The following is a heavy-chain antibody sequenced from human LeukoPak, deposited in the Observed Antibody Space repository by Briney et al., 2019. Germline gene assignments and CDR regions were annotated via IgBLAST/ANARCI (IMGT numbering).Heavy chain of an antibody. J-gene: IGHJ5*02. CDR3: AREDIAVAGTYFDP. CDR1: GFTFSRHG. D-gene: IGHD6-19*01. Sequence: PGGSLRLSCAASGFTFSRHGMHWVRQAPGKGLEWVAVIGDTGRAKYYADSVEGRFIASRDNFKNTLYLEMNSLRAEDTAVYYCAREDIAVAGTYFDPWGQGTLVTVSS. V-gene: IGHV3-30*03. CDR2: IGDTGRAK.